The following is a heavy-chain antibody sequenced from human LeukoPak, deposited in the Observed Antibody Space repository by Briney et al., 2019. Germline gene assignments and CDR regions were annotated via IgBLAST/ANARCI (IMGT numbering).Heavy chain of an antibody. D-gene: IGHD6-19*01. V-gene: IGHV4-38-2*02. Sequence: SETLSLTCTVSGYSISSGYYWGWIRQPPGKGLEWIGSIYYSGSTYYNPSLKSRVTISVDTSKNQFSPKLSSVTAADTAVYYCARDRSSGWQGAFDMWGQGTKVTVSS. J-gene: IGHJ3*02. CDR2: IYYSGST. CDR1: GYSISSGYY. CDR3: ARDRSSGWQGAFDM.